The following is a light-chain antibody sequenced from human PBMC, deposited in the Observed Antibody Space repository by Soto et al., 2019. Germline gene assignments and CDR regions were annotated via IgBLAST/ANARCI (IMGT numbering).Light chain of an antibody. Sequence: IVLTQSPGTLSLSPGERATLSCRASQSVSSTYLSWYQQKPGQAPRLLIYGASSRATGIPDRFSGSGSGKDFTLTISRLELEDFEVYYCQRYGNSPPTFGGGPKV. CDR3: QRYGNSPPT. CDR1: QSVSSTY. J-gene: IGKJ4*01. CDR2: GAS. V-gene: IGKV3-20*01.